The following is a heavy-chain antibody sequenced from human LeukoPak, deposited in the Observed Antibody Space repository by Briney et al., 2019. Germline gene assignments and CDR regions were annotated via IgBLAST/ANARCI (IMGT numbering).Heavy chain of an antibody. V-gene: IGHV3-23*01. J-gene: IGHJ4*02. CDR1: GFTFSIYA. CDR2: ISGSGGST. Sequence: GGSLRLSCADSGFTFSIYAMSWVRQAPGKGLEWVSAISGSGGSTYYADSVKGRFTISRDNSKNTLYLQMNSLRAEDTAVYYCAKGDFWSGYLYYFDYWGQGTLVTVSS. D-gene: IGHD3-3*01. CDR3: AKGDFWSGYLYYFDY.